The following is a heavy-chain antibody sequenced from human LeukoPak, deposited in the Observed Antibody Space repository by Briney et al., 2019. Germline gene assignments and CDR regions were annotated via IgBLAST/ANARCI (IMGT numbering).Heavy chain of an antibody. CDR3: SRQYSSSYYSDY. CDR1: GGSFSGYY. Sequence: TSETLSLTCTVYGGSFSGYYWSWIRQSPGKGLEWIGEISHRGSSNYNPSFKSRVTISLDTSKNQSSLKLGSVTAADTAMYYCSRQYSSSYYSDYWGQGTLVTVSS. D-gene: IGHD6-13*01. CDR2: ISHRGSS. J-gene: IGHJ4*02. V-gene: IGHV4-34*01.